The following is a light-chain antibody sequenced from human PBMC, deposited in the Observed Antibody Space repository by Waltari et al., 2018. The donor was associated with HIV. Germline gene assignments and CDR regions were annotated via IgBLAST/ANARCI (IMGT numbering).Light chain of an antibody. J-gene: IGKJ1*01. Sequence: EIVMTQSPATLSVSPGERATLSCRASQSVSSNLAWYQQKPGQAPRLLIYGASTRATGIPARFSGSGSGTEFTLTISSLQSEDFAVYYCQQYINWPPRTFGQGTKVEIK. V-gene: IGKV3-15*01. CDR2: GAS. CDR3: QQYINWPPRT. CDR1: QSVSSN.